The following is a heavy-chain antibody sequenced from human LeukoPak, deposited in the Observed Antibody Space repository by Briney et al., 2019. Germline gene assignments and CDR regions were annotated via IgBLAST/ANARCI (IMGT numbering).Heavy chain of an antibody. CDR3: ARFKSDDYGDY. J-gene: IGHJ4*02. V-gene: IGHV1-46*01. Sequence: ASVKVSCKASGYTFTSYYMHWVRQAPGQGLEWMGIINPSGGSTSYAQKFQGRVTMTRDMSTGTVYMELSRLRSDDTGVYYCARFKSDDYGDYWGQGTLVTVSS. CDR2: INPSGGST. CDR1: GYTFTSYY.